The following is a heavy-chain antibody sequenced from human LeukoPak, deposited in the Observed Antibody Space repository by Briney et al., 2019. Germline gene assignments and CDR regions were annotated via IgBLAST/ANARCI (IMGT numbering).Heavy chain of an antibody. CDR2: ISSSSSTI. CDR1: GFTFSSYS. J-gene: IGHJ5*02. D-gene: IGHD2/OR15-2a*01. CDR3: ARDWEGLARPYYNANKQFDP. V-gene: IGHV3-48*01. Sequence: GGSLRLSCAASGFTFSSYSMNWVRQAPGKGLEWVSYISSSSSTIYYADSVKGRFTISRDNAKNSLYLQMNSLRAEDTAVYYCARDWEGLARPYYNANKQFDPWGQGTLVTVSS.